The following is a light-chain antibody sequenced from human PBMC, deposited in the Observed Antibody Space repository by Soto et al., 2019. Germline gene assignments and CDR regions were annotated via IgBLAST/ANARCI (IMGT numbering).Light chain of an antibody. CDR1: SSDVGGYNY. CDR3: CSYAGSYPL. Sequence: QSALTQPRSVSGSPGQSVTISCTGTSSDVGGYNYVSWYQQHPGKAPKLMIYDVSKRPSGVPDRFSGSKSGHTASLTISGLQAEDEADYYCCSYAGSYPLFGGGTKVTVL. J-gene: IGLJ2*01. CDR2: DVS. V-gene: IGLV2-11*01.